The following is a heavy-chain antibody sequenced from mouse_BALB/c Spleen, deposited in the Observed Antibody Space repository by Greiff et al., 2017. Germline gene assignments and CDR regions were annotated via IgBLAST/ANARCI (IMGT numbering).Heavy chain of an antibody. CDR3: ARMITTFAY. J-gene: IGHJ3*01. D-gene: IGHD2-4*01. CDR2: ISPGNGDI. CDR1: GYTFTDHA. V-gene: IGHV1S53*02. Sequence: VQVVESDAELVKPGASVKISCKASGYTFTDHAIHWGKQKPEQGLEWIGYISPGNGDIKYNEKFKSKATLTVDTSSSTAYMQPSSLKSEDSAVYYCARMITTFAYWGQGTLVTVSA.